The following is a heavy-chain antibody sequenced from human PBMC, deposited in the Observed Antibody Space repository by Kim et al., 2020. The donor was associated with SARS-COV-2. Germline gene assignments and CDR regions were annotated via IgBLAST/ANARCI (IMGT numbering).Heavy chain of an antibody. CDR1: GGSFSGYY. D-gene: IGHD6-13*01. J-gene: IGHJ4*02. CDR3: ARGLGKRFDY. V-gene: IGHV4-34*01. Sequence: SETLSLTCAVYGGSFSGYYWSWIRQPPGKGLEWIGEINHSGSTNYNPSLKSRVTISVDTSKNQFSLKLSSVTAADTAVYYCARGLGKRFDYWGQGTLVTVSS. CDR2: INHSGST.